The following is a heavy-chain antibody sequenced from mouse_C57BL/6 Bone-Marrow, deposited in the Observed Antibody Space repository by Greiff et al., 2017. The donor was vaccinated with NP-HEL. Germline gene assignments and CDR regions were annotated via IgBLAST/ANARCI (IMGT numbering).Heavy chain of an antibody. D-gene: IGHD1-1*01. J-gene: IGHJ4*01. V-gene: IGHV1-66*01. CDR3: ARHLDGSSYVYAMDY. Sequence: QVQLQQSGPELVKPGASVKISCKASGYSFTSYYIHWVKQRPGQGLEWIGWIYPGSGNTKYNEKFKGKATLTADTSSSTAYMQLSSLTSEDSAVYYCARHLDGSSYVYAMDYWGQGTSGTVSS. CDR1: GYSFTSYY. CDR2: IYPGSGNT.